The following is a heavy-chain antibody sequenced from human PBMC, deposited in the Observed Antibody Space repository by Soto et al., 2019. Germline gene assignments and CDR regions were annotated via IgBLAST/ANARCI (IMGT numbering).Heavy chain of an antibody. CDR2: IGTPGDT. V-gene: IGHV3-13*01. D-gene: IGHD3-22*01. J-gene: IGHJ4*02. Sequence: GGSLRLYCAASGFTFSSYDMQLVRQAPGKDQEWVSAIGTPGDTYYPGSVKGRFTITRENAKNSLYLQMNSLRAGDTAVYYCARGRGQGSSSYYYYFDYWGQGTLVTVSS. CDR3: ARGRGQGSSSYYYYFDY. CDR1: GFTFSSYD.